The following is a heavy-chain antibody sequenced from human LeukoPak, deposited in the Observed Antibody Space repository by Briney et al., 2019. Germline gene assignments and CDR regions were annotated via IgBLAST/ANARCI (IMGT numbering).Heavy chain of an antibody. CDR2: ISSSSSYM. D-gene: IGHD6-19*01. CDR3: ARALTPASGWLGS. Sequence: GGSLRLSCVASGFTFSSYTMSWVRQAPGKGLEWVSCISSSSSYMYYGDTLKGRFTISRDNAKNSLYLQMDNLRADDTAMYYRARALTPASGWLGSWGQGTLVTVSS. V-gene: IGHV3-21*01. J-gene: IGHJ5*01. CDR1: GFTFSSYT.